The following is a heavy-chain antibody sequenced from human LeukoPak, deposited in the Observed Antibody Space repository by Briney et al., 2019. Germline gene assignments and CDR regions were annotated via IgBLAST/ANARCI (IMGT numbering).Heavy chain of an antibody. CDR3: ARDGRWLQFRRSFDY. CDR2: INPNSGGT. Sequence: ASVKVSCKASGYTFTGYYMHWVRQAPGQGLEWMGRINPNSGGTNYAQKFQGRVTITADESTSTAYMELSSLRSEDTAVYYCARDGRWLQFRRSFDYWGQGTLVTVSS. J-gene: IGHJ4*02. D-gene: IGHD5-24*01. V-gene: IGHV1-2*06. CDR1: GYTFTGYY.